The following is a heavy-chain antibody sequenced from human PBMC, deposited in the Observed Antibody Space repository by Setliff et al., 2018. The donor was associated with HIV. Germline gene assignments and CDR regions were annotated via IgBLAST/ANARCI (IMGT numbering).Heavy chain of an antibody. CDR1: GESFSGFY. CDR3: ARSRPYILTGYGSYVDD. Sequence: PSETLSLTCAVYGESFSGFYWGWIRQPPGKGLEWIGEISQTGSTNYNPSLKSRVTISVDKSNNHFSLKVKSLTAADTAVYFCARSRPYILTGYGSYVDDWGPGTLVTVSS. J-gene: IGHJ4*02. D-gene: IGHD3-9*01. CDR2: ISQTGST. V-gene: IGHV4-34*01.